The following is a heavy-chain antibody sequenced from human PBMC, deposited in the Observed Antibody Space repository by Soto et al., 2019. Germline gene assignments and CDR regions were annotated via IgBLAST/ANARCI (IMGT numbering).Heavy chain of an antibody. Sequence: GGSLRLSCAASGFTLTSYTIQWVRQAPGKGLEWVAVISNDGSHKYYADSVKGRFTISRDTFKNTVYLEMNSLRAEDTAVYYCARPMYYYDSSGPPAYWGQGTLVTVSS. CDR3: ARPMYYYDSSGPPAY. J-gene: IGHJ4*02. CDR2: ISNDGSHK. V-gene: IGHV3-30-3*01. D-gene: IGHD3-22*01. CDR1: GFTLTSYT.